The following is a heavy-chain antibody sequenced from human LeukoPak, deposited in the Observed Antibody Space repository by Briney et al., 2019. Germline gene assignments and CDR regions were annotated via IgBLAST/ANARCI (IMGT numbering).Heavy chain of an antibody. CDR1: GGSVSSGSYY. V-gene: IGHV4-61*01. CDR3: AREGIAVAGTTYYFDY. J-gene: IGHJ4*02. D-gene: IGHD6-19*01. Sequence: SETLSLTCTVSGGSVSSGSYYWSWIRQPPGKGLEWIGYIYYSGSTNYNPSLKSRVTISVDKSKNQFSLKLSSVTAADTAVYYCAREGIAVAGTTYYFDYWGQGTLVTVSS. CDR2: IYYSGST.